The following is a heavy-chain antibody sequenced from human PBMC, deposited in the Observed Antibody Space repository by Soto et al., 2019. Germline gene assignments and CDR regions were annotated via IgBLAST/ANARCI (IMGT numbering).Heavy chain of an antibody. J-gene: IGHJ6*02. V-gene: IGHV4-59*08. CDR2: IYYSGST. D-gene: IGHD1-26*01. CDR3: AAAESGSYVFGYYYYGMDV. CDR1: GGSISSYY. Sequence: SETLSLTCTVSGGSISSYYWSWIRQPPGKGLEWIGYIYYSGSTNYNPSLKSRVTISVDTSKNQFSLKLSSVTAADTAVYYCAAAESGSYVFGYYYYGMDVWGQGPTVTVSS.